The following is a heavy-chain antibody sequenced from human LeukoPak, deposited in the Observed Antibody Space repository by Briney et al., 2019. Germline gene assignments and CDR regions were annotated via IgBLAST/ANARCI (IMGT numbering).Heavy chain of an antibody. J-gene: IGHJ6*03. CDR3: AKSIRAYYYMDV. CDR2: IWYDGSNE. Sequence: GGSLRLSCAASGFRFNILGMHWVRQAPGKGLEWVALIWYDGSNENYADSVKGRFTISRDNSKNTLYLQMTSLRAEDTAVYYCAKSIRAYYYMDVWGKGTTVTVSS. V-gene: IGHV3-33*06. CDR1: GFRFNILG.